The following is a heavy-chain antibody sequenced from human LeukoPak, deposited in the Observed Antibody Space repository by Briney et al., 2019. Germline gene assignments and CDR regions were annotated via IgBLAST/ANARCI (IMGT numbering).Heavy chain of an antibody. J-gene: IGHJ6*03. Sequence: ASVKVSCKASGYTFTGYYMHWVRQAPGQGLEWMGWINPNSGGTNYAQKFQGRVTMTRDTSISTAYMELSRLRSDDTAVYYCARDRDGSGSYYYYYYMDVWGKGTTVTISS. CDR3: ARDRDGSGSYYYYYYMDV. V-gene: IGHV1-2*02. D-gene: IGHD3-10*01. CDR2: INPNSGGT. CDR1: GYTFTGYY.